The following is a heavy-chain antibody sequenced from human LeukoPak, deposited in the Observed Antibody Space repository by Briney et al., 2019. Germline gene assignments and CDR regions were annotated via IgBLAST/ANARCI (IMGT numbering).Heavy chain of an antibody. V-gene: IGHV3-7*01. CDR1: GFNFRKHW. CDR2: IQEDGNEM. J-gene: IGHJ4*02. CDR3: ARDYTGGWNDY. D-gene: IGHD7-27*01. Sequence: GGSLRLSCAATGFNFRKHWMSWVRQSIGKGLECVAKIQEDGNEMHYVDSVKGRFTISRDNARNSLYLQMNNLRVEDTAVYYCARDYTGGWNDYWGQGTLVTVSS.